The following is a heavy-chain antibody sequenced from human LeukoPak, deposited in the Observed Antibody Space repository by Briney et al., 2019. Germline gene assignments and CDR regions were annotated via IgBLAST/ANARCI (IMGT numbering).Heavy chain of an antibody. CDR1: GFTFSSYG. Sequence: PGGSLRLSCAASGFTFSSYGMHWVRQAPGKGLEWVAVISYDGSNKYYADSVRGRFTISRDNSKNTLYLQMNSLRAEDTAVYYCATQMIAAAGAFDYWGQGTLVTVSS. J-gene: IGHJ4*02. D-gene: IGHD6-13*01. CDR3: ATQMIAAAGAFDY. V-gene: IGHV3-30*03. CDR2: ISYDGSNK.